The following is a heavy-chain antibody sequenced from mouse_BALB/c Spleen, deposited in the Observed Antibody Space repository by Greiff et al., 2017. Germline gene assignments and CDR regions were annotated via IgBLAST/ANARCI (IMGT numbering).Heavy chain of an antibody. V-gene: IGHV2-9*02. Sequence: QVQLKQSGPGLVAPSQSLSITCTVSGFSLTSYGVHWVRQPPGKGLEWLGVIWAGGSTNYNSALMSRLSISKDNSKSLVFLKMNSLQTDDTAMYYCARDYDGPVAYWGQGTLVTVSA. D-gene: IGHD2-3*01. CDR1: GFSLTSYG. CDR3: ARDYDGPVAY. CDR2: IWAGGST. J-gene: IGHJ3*01.